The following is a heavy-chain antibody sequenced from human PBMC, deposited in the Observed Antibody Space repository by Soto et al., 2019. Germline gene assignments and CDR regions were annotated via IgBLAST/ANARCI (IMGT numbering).Heavy chain of an antibody. CDR1: GFSLSTYGVG. CDR3: AHVTGNLGEYGMDV. CDR2: IYWDDDK. D-gene: IGHD2-21*02. J-gene: IGHJ6*02. Sequence: QITLKESGPTLVKPTQTLTLTCTFSGFSLSTYGVGVGWIRQPPGKALEWLALIYWDDDKRYSPSLKSRLTITKDTSKNQVVLTVTNMDPVDTATYYCAHVTGNLGEYGMDVWRQGTTVTVSS. V-gene: IGHV2-5*02.